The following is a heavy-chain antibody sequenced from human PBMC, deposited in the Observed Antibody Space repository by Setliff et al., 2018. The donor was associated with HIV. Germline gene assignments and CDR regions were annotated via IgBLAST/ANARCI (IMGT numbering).Heavy chain of an antibody. V-gene: IGHV4-39*01. CDR3: ARHGYYGSGSYRSPLDY. D-gene: IGHD3-10*01. Sequence: SETLSLTCTVSGGSISSSSYYWGWIRQPPGKGLEWIGSIYYSGSTYYNPSLKSRVTISVDTSRNQFSLKLSSVTAADTAVYYCARHGYYGSGSYRSPLDYWGQGTLVTVSS. CDR1: GGSISSSSYY. CDR2: IYYSGST. J-gene: IGHJ4*02.